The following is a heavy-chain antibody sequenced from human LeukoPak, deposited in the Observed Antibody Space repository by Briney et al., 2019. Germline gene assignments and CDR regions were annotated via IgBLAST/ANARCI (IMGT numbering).Heavy chain of an antibody. J-gene: IGHJ4*02. Sequence: GGSLRLSCAATGFTFSSYAMSWVRQAPGKGLEWVSAISGSGGSTYYADSVKGWFTISRDNSENTLYLQMNSLRAEDTALYYCAKTGNYFSGNHFDYWGQGTLVAVSS. CDR2: ISGSGGST. D-gene: IGHD3-10*01. CDR3: AKTGNYFSGNHFDY. V-gene: IGHV3-23*01. CDR1: GFTFSSYA.